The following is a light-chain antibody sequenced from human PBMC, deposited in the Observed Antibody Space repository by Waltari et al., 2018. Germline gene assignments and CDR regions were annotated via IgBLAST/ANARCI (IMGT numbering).Light chain of an antibody. CDR2: GVN. V-gene: IGLV1-40*01. J-gene: IGLJ2*01. CDR3: QSYDTTLSVV. CDR1: GSNIGAGYD. Sequence: QSVLTQPPPVSGAPGQRVTISCPGSGSNIGAGYDVHWYRQLPGQAPTLLIYGVNTRPPGVSDRFSGSQFDTSASLAIAGLQADDEADYYCQSYDTTLSVVFGGGTKLTVL.